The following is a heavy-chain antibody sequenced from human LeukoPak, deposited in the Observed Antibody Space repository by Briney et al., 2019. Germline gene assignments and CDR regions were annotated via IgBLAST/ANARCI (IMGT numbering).Heavy chain of an antibody. J-gene: IGHJ4*02. CDR1: GFTFTNNW. D-gene: IGHD2-8*01. Sequence: GGSLRLSCAASGFTFTNNWMSWVRQAPGKGLEWVANINQDGSEKNYVDSVKGRFTISRDNAKNSLYLQMNSLRAEDTAVYYCERDRLNDYWGEGTLVTVSS. V-gene: IGHV3-7*04. CDR3: ERDRLNDY. CDR2: INQDGSEK.